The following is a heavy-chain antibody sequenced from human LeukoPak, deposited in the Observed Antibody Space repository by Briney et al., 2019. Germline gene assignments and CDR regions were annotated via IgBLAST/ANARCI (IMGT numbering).Heavy chain of an antibody. CDR3: ARGRGSYGPYYFDY. CDR2: IYYSGST. V-gene: IGHV4-59*01. CDR1: GVSISSYY. Sequence: ASETLSLTCTVSGVSISSYYWSWIRQPPGKGLEWIGYIYYSGSTNYNPSLKSRVTISVDASKNQFSLKLSSVTAADTAVYYCARGRGSYGPYYFDYWGQGTLVTVSS. J-gene: IGHJ4*02. D-gene: IGHD3-16*01.